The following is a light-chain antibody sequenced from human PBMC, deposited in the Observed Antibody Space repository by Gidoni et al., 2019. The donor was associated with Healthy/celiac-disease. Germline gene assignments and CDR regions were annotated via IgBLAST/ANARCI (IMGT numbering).Light chain of an antibody. CDR1: QSIRSY. CDR2: AAY. V-gene: IGKV1-39*01. J-gene: IGKJ3*01. CDR3: QQSYSTFT. Sequence: DIQITQSPSSLSASVGDRVTINCWASQSIRSYLNWYQQKPVKAPKLVIYAAYSLKSGVPSRFSGSGSGKDFTITISSLQPEDFATYYCQQSYSTFTFGPGTKVEIK.